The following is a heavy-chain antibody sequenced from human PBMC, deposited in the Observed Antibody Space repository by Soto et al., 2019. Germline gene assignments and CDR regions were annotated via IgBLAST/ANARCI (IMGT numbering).Heavy chain of an antibody. J-gene: IGHJ4*02. V-gene: IGHV3-23*01. Sequence: GGSLRLSCAASGFTFSSYALSCVRQAPWKGLEWFSAISGSGGSTYYADSVKGRCTISRDNSKNTLYLQMDSLRAEDTAVYYCAKDDVSVLVIVVVRGIDYWGQGTLVTVYS. D-gene: IGHD3-22*01. CDR3: AKDDVSVLVIVVVRGIDY. CDR2: ISGSGGST. CDR1: GFTFSSYA.